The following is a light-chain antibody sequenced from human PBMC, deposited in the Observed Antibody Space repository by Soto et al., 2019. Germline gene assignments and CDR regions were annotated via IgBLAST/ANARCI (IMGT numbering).Light chain of an antibody. CDR3: QTGDTHVI. CDR2: INSDGSH. CDR1: SGHSTYA. Sequence: QTVVTQSPSASASLGASVKLTCTLSSGHSTYAIAWHQQQPEKGPRYLMEINSDGSHNKGDGIPDRFSGSSSGTERYLTISSLQSGDEADYYCQTGDTHVIFGGGTKLTVL. V-gene: IGLV4-69*01. J-gene: IGLJ2*01.